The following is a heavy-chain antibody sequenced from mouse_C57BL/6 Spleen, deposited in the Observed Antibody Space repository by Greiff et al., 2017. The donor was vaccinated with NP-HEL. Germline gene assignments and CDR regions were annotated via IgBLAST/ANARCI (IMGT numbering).Heavy chain of an antibody. Sequence: EVQLQQPGPELVKPGASVKISCKASGYTFTDYYMNWVKQSHGKSLEWIGDINPNNGGTSYNQKFKGKATLTVDKSSSTAYMELRSLTSEDSAVYYCARGYFDYWGQGTTLTVSS. CDR2: INPNNGGT. CDR1: GYTFTDYY. D-gene: IGHD2-2*01. CDR3: ARGYFDY. J-gene: IGHJ2*01. V-gene: IGHV1-26*01.